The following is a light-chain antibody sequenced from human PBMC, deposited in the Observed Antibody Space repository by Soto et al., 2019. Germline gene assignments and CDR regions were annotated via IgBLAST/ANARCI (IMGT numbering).Light chain of an antibody. CDR2: DAS. J-gene: IGKJ1*01. V-gene: IGKV1-33*01. Sequence: DIQMTQSPSSLSASVGDRVTITCQASQDISNYLNWYQQKPGKAPKLLIYDASNLETGVPSRFSGSGSGTDFTFTISSLQPEDIATYYCQQYDNLPWTFDQGTKV. CDR1: QDISNY. CDR3: QQYDNLPWT.